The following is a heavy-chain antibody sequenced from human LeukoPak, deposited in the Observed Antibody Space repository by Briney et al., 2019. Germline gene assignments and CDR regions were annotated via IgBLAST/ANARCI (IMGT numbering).Heavy chain of an antibody. CDR1: GFTFSSYA. J-gene: IGHJ4*02. V-gene: IGHV3-30*04. CDR2: ISYDGSNK. D-gene: IGHD6-13*01. Sequence: GRSLRLSCAASGFTFSSYAMHWVRQAPGKGLEWVAVISYDGSNKYYADSVKGRFTISRDNSKNTLYLQMNSLRAEDTAVYYCARDGVIAAAEFDYWDQGTLVTVSS. CDR3: ARDGVIAAAEFDY.